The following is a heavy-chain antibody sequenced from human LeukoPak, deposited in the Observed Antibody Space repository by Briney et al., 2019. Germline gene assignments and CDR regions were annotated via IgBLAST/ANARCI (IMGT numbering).Heavy chain of an antibody. CDR1: GFTFSSYS. V-gene: IGHV3-21*01. Sequence: PGGSLRLSCAASGFTFSSYSMNWVRQAPGKGLEWVSSISSSSSYIYYADSVKGRFTIFRDNAKNSLYLQMNSLRAEDTAVYYCARDQTYYDFWSGYPNPFDYWGQGTLVTVSS. CDR2: ISSSSSYI. D-gene: IGHD3-3*01. J-gene: IGHJ4*02. CDR3: ARDQTYYDFWSGYPNPFDY.